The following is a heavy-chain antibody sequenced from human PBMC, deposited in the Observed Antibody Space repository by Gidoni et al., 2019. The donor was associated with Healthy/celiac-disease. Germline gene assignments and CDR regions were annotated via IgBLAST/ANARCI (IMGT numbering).Heavy chain of an antibody. D-gene: IGHD2-21*01. V-gene: IGHV3-53*02. CDR3: ARDMVSPPYYYYYGMDV. J-gene: IGHJ6*02. CDR1: GFTVSSNY. CDR2: IYSGRSR. Sequence: EVQLVATGGGLIQPGGSLRLSCAASGFTVSSNYMSWVRHAPGKGLEWVSVIYSGRSRYYADSVKSRFTISRDNSKNTLYLQKNRLRAEDTDEYYCARDMVSPPYYYYYGMDVWGQGTTVTVSS.